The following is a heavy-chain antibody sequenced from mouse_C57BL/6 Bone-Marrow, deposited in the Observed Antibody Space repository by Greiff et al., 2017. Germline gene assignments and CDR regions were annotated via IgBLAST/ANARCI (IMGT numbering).Heavy chain of an antibody. CDR3: AREEHFDY. Sequence: QVHVKQSGAELVKPGASVKLSCKASGYTFTSYWMHWVKQRPGQGLEWIGMIHPNSGSTNYNEKFKSKATLTVDKSSSTAYMQLSSLTSEDSAVYYCAREEHFDYWGQGTTLTVSS. V-gene: IGHV1-64*01. CDR1: GYTFTSYW. J-gene: IGHJ2*01. CDR2: IHPNSGST.